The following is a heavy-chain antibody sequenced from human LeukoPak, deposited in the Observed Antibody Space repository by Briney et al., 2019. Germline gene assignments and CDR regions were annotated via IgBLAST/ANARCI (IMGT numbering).Heavy chain of an antibody. Sequence: SETLSLTCTVSGGSISSGDHYWSWIRQPPGTGLEWIGYIYYSGSTYYNPSLKSRVTISVDTSKNQFSLKLSSVTAADTAVYYCARDDGSGSYYPDYYYYGMDVWGKGTTVTVSS. V-gene: IGHV4-30-4*01. J-gene: IGHJ6*04. D-gene: IGHD3-10*01. CDR1: GGSISSGDHY. CDR2: IYYSGST. CDR3: ARDDGSGSYYPDYYYYGMDV.